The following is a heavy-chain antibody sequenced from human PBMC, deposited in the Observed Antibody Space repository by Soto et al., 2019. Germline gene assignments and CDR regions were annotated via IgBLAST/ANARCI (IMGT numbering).Heavy chain of an antibody. J-gene: IGHJ4*02. CDR3: ASLTPVTADFDY. V-gene: IGHV4-59*08. D-gene: IGHD4-17*01. CDR1: GGSISSYS. Sequence: QVQLQESGPGLVKPSETLSLTCTVSGGSISSYSWSWIRQPPGQGLEWIGYIYDSGSTQYNPSLKSRVTIPVDTSKNQFSLKLSSVTAADAAVYYCASLTPVTADFDYWGQGTLVTVSS. CDR2: IYDSGST.